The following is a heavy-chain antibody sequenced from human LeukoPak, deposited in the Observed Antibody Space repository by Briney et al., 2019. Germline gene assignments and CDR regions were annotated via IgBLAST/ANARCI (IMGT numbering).Heavy chain of an antibody. CDR1: GGPFSGYY. Sequence: ASETLSLTCAVYGGPFSGYYWSWIRQPPGKGLEWIGEINHSGSTNYNPSLKSRVTISVDTSKNQFSLKLSSVTAADTAVYYCAKGLGYCSSTSCPHFDYWGQGTLVTVSS. J-gene: IGHJ4*02. V-gene: IGHV4-34*01. CDR3: AKGLGYCSSTSCPHFDY. CDR2: INHSGST. D-gene: IGHD2-2*01.